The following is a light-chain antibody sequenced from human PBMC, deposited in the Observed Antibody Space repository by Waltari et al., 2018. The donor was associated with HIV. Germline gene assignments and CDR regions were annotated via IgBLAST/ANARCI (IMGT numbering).Light chain of an antibody. V-gene: IGLV1-47*01. J-gene: IGLJ3*02. CDR2: RNN. CDR3: AAWDDSLSGRV. Sequence: QSVLTQPPSASGTPGQRVTTSCSGSSSNIGSNYVSWYQHFPGTTPKPPIYRNNPRPSGVPYRFCGSKSGTSASLAISGLRSEDEADYYCAAWDDSLSGRVFGGGTKLTVL. CDR1: SSNIGSNY.